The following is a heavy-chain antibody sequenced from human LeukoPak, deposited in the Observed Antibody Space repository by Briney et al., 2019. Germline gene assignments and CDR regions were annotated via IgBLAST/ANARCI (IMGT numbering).Heavy chain of an antibody. Sequence: KPGGSLRLSCAASGFTFSSYSRNWVRQAPGKGLEWVSSIISSSGYIYYADSVKGRFTISRDNAKNLLYLQMSSLRAEDTAVYYCARKIGDYKFDYWGQGTLVTVSS. J-gene: IGHJ4*02. CDR1: GFTFSSYS. D-gene: IGHD4-17*01. CDR2: IISSSGYI. V-gene: IGHV3-21*01. CDR3: ARKIGDYKFDY.